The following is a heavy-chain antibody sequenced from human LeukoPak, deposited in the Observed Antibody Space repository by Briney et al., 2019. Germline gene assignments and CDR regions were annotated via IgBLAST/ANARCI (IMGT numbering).Heavy chain of an antibody. CDR3: AIDQPVAGVSNFDS. CDR1: GYTFTRYA. D-gene: IGHD6-19*01. J-gene: IGHJ4*02. V-gene: IGHV7-4-1*02. CDR2: INPNTGNP. Sequence: ASVKVSCKASGYTFTRYAMNWLRQAPGQGLEWMGWINPNTGNPTYAQAFTGRFVFSLDASVSTAYLQISSLNTEDTAVYYCAIDQPVAGVSNFDSWGQGTLVTVSS.